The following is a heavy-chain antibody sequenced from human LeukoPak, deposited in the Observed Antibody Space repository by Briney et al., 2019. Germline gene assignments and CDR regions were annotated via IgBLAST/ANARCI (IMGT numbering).Heavy chain of an antibody. D-gene: IGHD6-19*01. CDR3: ARPLSSGWYRGAFDL. Sequence: GESLKISCKGSGYSFSSYWIAWVRQMPGKGLEWMGIIYPGGSDTRYSPSFQGQVTMSADKSISTAYLQWSSLRASDTAMYYCARPLSSGWYRGAFDLWAQGTMVTVSS. J-gene: IGHJ3*01. V-gene: IGHV5-51*01. CDR2: IYPGGSDT. CDR1: GYSFSSYW.